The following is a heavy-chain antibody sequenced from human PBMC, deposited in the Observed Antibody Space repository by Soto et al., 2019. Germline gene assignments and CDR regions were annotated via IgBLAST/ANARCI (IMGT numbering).Heavy chain of an antibody. V-gene: IGHV1-46*01. Sequence: QVQLVQSGAEVKKPGASVKVSCKASGYTFTSYYMHWVRQAPGQGLEWMGLINASGGSTSYAQKFQGRVTMTRDTSTSTVYMELSSMRSEDTAVYYCARSTYYYDSSGYYYFDYWGQGTLVTVSS. J-gene: IGHJ4*02. CDR2: INASGGST. D-gene: IGHD3-22*01. CDR1: GYTFTSYY. CDR3: ARSTYYYDSSGYYYFDY.